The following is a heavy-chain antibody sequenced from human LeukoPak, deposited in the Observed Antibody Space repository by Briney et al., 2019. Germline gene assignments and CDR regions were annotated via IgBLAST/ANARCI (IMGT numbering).Heavy chain of an antibody. CDR1: GGTFSSYA. CDR3: AREPGYCSSTSCRTFDY. Sequence: SVKVSCKASGGTFSSYAISWVRQAPGQGLEWMGRIIPILGIANYAQKFQGRVTITAGKSTSTAYMELSSLRSEDTAVYYCAREPGYCSSTSCRTFDYWGQGTLVTVSS. D-gene: IGHD2-2*03. J-gene: IGHJ4*02. V-gene: IGHV1-69*04. CDR2: IIPILGIA.